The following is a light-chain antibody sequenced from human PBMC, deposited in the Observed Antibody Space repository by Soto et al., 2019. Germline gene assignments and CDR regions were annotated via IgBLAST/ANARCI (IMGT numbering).Light chain of an antibody. CDR2: VNSDGSH. CDR3: QTWGTGPWV. Sequence: QLVLTQSPSASASLGASVKLTCTLSSGHSNYAIAWHQQQPEKGPRYLMKVNSDGSHSKGDGIPDRFSGSSSGAERYLTISSVQSEDEADYYCQTWGTGPWVFGGGTQLTVL. V-gene: IGLV4-69*01. J-gene: IGLJ3*02. CDR1: SGHSNYA.